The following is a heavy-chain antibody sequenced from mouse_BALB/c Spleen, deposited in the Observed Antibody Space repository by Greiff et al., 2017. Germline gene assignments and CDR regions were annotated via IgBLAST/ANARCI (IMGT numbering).Heavy chain of an antibody. J-gene: IGHJ2*01. D-gene: IGHD2-14*01. V-gene: IGHV3-2*02. CDR3: ARRYYRYDGGYYFDY. CDR1: GYSITSDYA. CDR2: ISYSGST. Sequence: EVQLQESGPGLVKPSQSLSLTCTVTGYSITSDYAWYWIRQFPGNKLEWMGYISYSGSTSYNPSLKSRISITRDTSKNQFFLQLNSVTTEDTATYYCARRYYRYDGGYYFDYWGQGTTLTVSS.